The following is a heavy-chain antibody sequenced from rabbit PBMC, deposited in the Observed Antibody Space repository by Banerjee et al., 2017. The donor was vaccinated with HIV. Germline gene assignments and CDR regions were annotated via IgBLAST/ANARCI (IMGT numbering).Heavy chain of an antibody. CDR2: LYVGSSGGT. CDR3: PRAGTTGGGYPIGFDL. V-gene: IGHV1S45*01. D-gene: IGHD1-1*01. Sequence: QEQLEESGGGLVKPGASLTLTCTASGFDFSSNAGCWVRQAPGKGLEWIACLYVGSSGGTYYASWAKGRFTISKTSSTTVTLQMTSLTAADTATYFCPRAGTTGGGYPIGFDLWGPGTLVTVS. CDR1: GFDFSSNAG. J-gene: IGHJ4*01.